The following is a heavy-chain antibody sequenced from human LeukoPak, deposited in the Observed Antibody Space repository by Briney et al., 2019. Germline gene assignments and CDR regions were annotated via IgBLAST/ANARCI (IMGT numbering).Heavy chain of an antibody. J-gene: IGHJ6*03. CDR1: GGSIMSYH. Sequence: SETLSLTCTVSGGSIMSYHWSWVRHPAGKTLEWIGHMYSSGDTKYNPPLQSRVTMSVDTSTSQFSLKLTSVTDADTAIYYCARYNSYMDVWGTGTTVTVSS. CDR2: MYSSGDT. V-gene: IGHV4-4*07. CDR3: ARYNSYMDV.